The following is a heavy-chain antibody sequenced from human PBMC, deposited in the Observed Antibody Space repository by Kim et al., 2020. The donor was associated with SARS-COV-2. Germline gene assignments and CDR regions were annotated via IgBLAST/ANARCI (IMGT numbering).Heavy chain of an antibody. J-gene: IGHJ4*02. D-gene: IGHD2-15*01. V-gene: IGHV3-74*01. CDR3: ARVGYCSGGSCPDY. Sequence: ASSVTGRFTISRVNAKNRLYLQMNSLRAEDTAVYYCARVGYCSGGSCPDYWGQGTLVTVSS.